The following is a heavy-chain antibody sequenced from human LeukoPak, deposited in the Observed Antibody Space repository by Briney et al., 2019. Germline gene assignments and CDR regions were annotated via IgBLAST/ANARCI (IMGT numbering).Heavy chain of an antibody. V-gene: IGHV3-30*18. Sequence: GRSLRLSCAASGFTFSSYGMHWVRQAPGKGLERVAVISYDGSNKYYADSVKGRFTISRDNSKNTLYLQMNSLRAEDTAVYYCAKDPSGGDCPAVWGQGTLVTVSS. J-gene: IGHJ4*02. CDR1: GFTFSSYG. CDR3: AKDPSGGDCPAV. CDR2: ISYDGSNK. D-gene: IGHD2-21*01.